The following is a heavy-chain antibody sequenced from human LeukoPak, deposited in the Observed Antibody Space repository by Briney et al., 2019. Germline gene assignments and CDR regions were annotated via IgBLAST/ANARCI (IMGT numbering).Heavy chain of an antibody. J-gene: IGHJ4*02. V-gene: IGHV4-34*01. Sequence: SETLSLTCAVYGGSFSGYYWSWIRQPPGKGLEWIGEINHSGSTNYNPSLKSRVTISVDTSKNQFSLKLSPVTAADTAVYYCARGYGAGHYFDYWGQGTPVTVSS. D-gene: IGHD6-19*01. CDR3: ARGYGAGHYFDY. CDR2: INHSGST. CDR1: GGSFSGYY.